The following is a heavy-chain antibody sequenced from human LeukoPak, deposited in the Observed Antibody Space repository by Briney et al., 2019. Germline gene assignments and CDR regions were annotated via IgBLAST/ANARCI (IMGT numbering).Heavy chain of an antibody. J-gene: IGHJ4*02. Sequence: ASVKVSCKASGYTFTSYAMHWVRQAPGQRLEWMGWINAGNGNTKYSQKFQGRVTITRDTSASTAYMELSSLRSEDTAVYYCARAGYGDGAFDYWGQGTLVTVSS. CDR1: GYTFTSYA. V-gene: IGHV1-3*01. CDR2: INAGNGNT. D-gene: IGHD4-17*01. CDR3: ARAGYGDGAFDY.